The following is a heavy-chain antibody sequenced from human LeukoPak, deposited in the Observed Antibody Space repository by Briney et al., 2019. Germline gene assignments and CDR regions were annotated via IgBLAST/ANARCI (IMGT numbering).Heavy chain of an antibody. Sequence: PSETLSLPCAVSGYCISSGYYWGWIRQPPRKGLEWIGSSHHSGSTYYNPSLKSRVTISVDTATTQVSPKLSESGAAHTHWYLCARWGESGDYVVHAFDIWGQGTMVTVSS. CDR1: GYCISSGYY. V-gene: IGHV4-38-2*01. CDR2: SHHSGST. J-gene: IGHJ3*02. CDR3: ARWGESGDYVVHAFDI. D-gene: IGHD2-21*02.